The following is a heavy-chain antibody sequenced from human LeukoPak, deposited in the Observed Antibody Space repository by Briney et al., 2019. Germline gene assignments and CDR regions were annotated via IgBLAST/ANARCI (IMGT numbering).Heavy chain of an antibody. CDR2: INHSGST. CDR1: GGSFSGYY. D-gene: IGHD5-24*01. Sequence: SETLSLTCAVYGGSFSGYYWSRIRQPPGKGLEWIGEINHSGSTNYNPSLKSRVTISVDTSKNQFSLKLSSVTAADTAVYYCARIRWLQLYVDYWGQGTLVTVSS. CDR3: ARIRWLQLYVDY. V-gene: IGHV4-34*01. J-gene: IGHJ4*02.